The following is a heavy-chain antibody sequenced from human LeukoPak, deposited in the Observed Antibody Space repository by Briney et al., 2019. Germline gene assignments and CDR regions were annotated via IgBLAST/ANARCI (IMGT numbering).Heavy chain of an antibody. Sequence: GGSLRLSCAASGFTFSSYAMSWVRQAPGKGLEWVASIKQDGSEKYYVDSVKGRFTISRDNAKNSLYLQMNSLRAEDTAVYYCAREVLRFGQLLPLDFWGQGNLDTVSS. CDR3: AREVLRFGQLLPLDF. CDR2: IKQDGSEK. V-gene: IGHV3-7*01. CDR1: GFTFSSYA. J-gene: IGHJ4*02. D-gene: IGHD3-10*01.